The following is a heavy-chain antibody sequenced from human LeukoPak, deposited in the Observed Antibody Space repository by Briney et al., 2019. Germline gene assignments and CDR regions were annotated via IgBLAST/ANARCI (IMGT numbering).Heavy chain of an antibody. V-gene: IGHV4-38-2*02. CDR2: VYHSGNT. Sequence: PSETLSLTCTVSGYSISSGYFWGWIRQPPGKGLEWIGSVYHSGNTNYNPSLKSRVTMSIDTSKNQFSLKLHSVTAADTAVYSCARVYGSGSLDYWGQGTLVTVSS. CDR1: GYSISSGYF. CDR3: ARVYGSGSLDY. D-gene: IGHD3-10*01. J-gene: IGHJ4*02.